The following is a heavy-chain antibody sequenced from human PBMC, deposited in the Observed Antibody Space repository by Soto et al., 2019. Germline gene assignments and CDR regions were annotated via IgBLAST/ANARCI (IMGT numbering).Heavy chain of an antibody. D-gene: IGHD3-16*01. V-gene: IGHV1-69*06. CDR1: GGTFSDFA. J-gene: IGHJ6*02. CDR3: ERDLIQLRLGKYSGNGMHV. CDR2: IVPRFGSP. Sequence: QVQLVQSGAEMRKPGSSLRVSCKASGGTFSDFAFSWVRQAPGQGLEWMGGIVPRFGSPNYAQKFGGRVTMSADTSTSTVYMEVSSLRFDDTAVYFCERDLIQLRLGKYSGNGMHVWRQGTTMNVS.